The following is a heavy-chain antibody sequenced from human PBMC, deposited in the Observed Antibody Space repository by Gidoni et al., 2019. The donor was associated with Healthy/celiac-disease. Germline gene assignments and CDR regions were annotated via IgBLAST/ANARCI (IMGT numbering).Heavy chain of an antibody. V-gene: IGHV4-39*01. CDR3: ARHLGGHSYAPTAPFDY. Sequence: QLQLQESGPGLVKPSETLSLTCTVSGGSISSSSYYWGWIRQPPGKGLEWIGSIYYSGSTYYNPSLKSRVTISVDTSKNQFSLKLSSVTAADTAVYYCARHLGGHSYAPTAPFDYWGQGTLVTVSS. CDR1: GGSISSSSYY. J-gene: IGHJ4*02. D-gene: IGHD5-18*01. CDR2: IYYSGST.